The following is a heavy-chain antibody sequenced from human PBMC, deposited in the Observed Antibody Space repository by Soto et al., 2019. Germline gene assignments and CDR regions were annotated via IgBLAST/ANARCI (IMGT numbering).Heavy chain of an antibody. V-gene: IGHV3-7*05. CDR1: GFTVNKYW. CDR2: INPEGSEK. D-gene: IGHD3-16*01. Sequence: EVQLVESGGGLVQPGGSLRLSCGASGFTVNKYWMNWVRQAPGKGLEWVANINPEGSEKQHVDSVKGRFTVSRDNDKNSLYLQMNSLRAEDTAVYYCAGWGWQNYRGMGTLVTVSS. CDR3: AGWGWQNY. J-gene: IGHJ4*02.